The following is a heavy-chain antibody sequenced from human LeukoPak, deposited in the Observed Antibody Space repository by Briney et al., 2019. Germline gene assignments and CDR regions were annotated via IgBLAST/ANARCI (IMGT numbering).Heavy chain of an antibody. CDR2: ISYDGSNK. CDR1: GFTFSSYG. D-gene: IGHD2-2*01. Sequence: GRSLRLSCAASGFTFSSYGMHWVRQAPGKGLEWVAVISYDGSNKYYADSVKGRFTISRDNSKNTLYLQMNSLRAEDTAVYYCAKGEIAVVVPAALLRHWGQGTLVTVSS. V-gene: IGHV3-30*18. CDR3: AKGEIAVVVPAALLRH. J-gene: IGHJ4*02.